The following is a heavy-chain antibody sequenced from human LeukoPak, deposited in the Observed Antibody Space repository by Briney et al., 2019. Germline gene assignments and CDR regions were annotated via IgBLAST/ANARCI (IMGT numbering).Heavy chain of an antibody. CDR2: ISGSGGST. CDR3: AKGTTAMVPYYSDY. V-gene: IGHV3-23*01. Sequence: PGGSLRLSCAASGFTVSSNYMSWVRQAPGKGLEWVSAISGSGGSTYYADSVKGRFTISRDNSKNTLYLQMNSLRAEDPAVYYCAKGTTAMVPYYSDYWGQGTLVTVSS. D-gene: IGHD5-18*01. CDR1: GFTVSSNY. J-gene: IGHJ4*02.